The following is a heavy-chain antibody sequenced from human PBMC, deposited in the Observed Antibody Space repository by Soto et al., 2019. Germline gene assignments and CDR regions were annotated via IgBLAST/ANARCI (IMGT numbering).Heavy chain of an antibody. CDR1: GGSIGSYY. CDR2: IYYSDSI. CDR3: ARHPNVGGFLEWLSPPDYYGMDV. V-gene: IGHV4-59*01. Sequence: SETLSLTCTVSGGSIGSYYWSWIRQPPGKGLEWIGYIYYSDSINYNPSLKSRVIISDDTSKNQFSLRLSSVTAADTAVYYCARHPNVGGFLEWLSPPDYYGMDVWGQGTTVT. D-gene: IGHD3-3*01. J-gene: IGHJ6*01.